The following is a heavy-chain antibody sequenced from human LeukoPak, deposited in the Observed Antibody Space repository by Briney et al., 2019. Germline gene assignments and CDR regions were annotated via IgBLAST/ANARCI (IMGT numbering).Heavy chain of an antibody. CDR3: ARVEGSGSPHDAFDI. V-gene: IGHV3-74*01. J-gene: IGHJ3*02. CDR1: GFTFSSYW. Sequence: GGSLRLSCAASGFTFSSYWMHWVRQAPGKGLGWVSRINSDGSSTSYADSVKGRFTISRDNAKNTLYLQMNSLRAEDTAVYYCARVEGSGSPHDAFDIWGQGTMVTVSS. CDR2: INSDGSST. D-gene: IGHD3-22*01.